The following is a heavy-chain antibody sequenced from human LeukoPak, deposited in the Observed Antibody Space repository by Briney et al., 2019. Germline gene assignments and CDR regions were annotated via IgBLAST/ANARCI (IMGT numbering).Heavy chain of an antibody. D-gene: IGHD3-16*01. CDR3: HPLAFVSN. CDR2: IKDDGSTT. V-gene: IGHV3-74*01. Sequence: GGSLRLSCAVSGFTFGGRLMHWVRQAPGKGLVWVALIKDDGSTTNYADSVKGRFTASRDDAKNTAYLQMSSLRAEDTAVYYCHPLAFVSNWGQGTLVTVSS. J-gene: IGHJ4*02. CDR1: GFTFGGRL.